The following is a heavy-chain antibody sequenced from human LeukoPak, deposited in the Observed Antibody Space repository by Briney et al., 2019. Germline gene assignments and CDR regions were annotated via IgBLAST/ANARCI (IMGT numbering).Heavy chain of an antibody. CDR3: ARSYSSSSMDY. CDR1: DYTFTRHG. Sequence: GASVKVSCKASDYTFTRHGISWVRQAPGQGLEWMGWISAYNGNTKYAQKLQGRVTMTTDTSTNTAYMELRSLRSDDTAVYYCARSYSSSSMDYWGQGTLVTVSS. CDR2: ISAYNGNT. J-gene: IGHJ4*02. V-gene: IGHV1-18*01. D-gene: IGHD6-6*01.